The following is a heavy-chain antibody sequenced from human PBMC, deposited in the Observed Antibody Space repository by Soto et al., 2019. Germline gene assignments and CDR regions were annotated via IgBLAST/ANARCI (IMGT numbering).Heavy chain of an antibody. CDR1: GFTFSSYA. CDR2: ISGSGGST. Sequence: EVQLLESGGGLVQPGGSLRLSCAASGFTFSSYAMSWVRQAPGKGLEWVSAISGSGGSTYYADSVKGRFTISRDNSKNTLYLQMNSLRAEDTAVYYCARGKKLAYGMDVWGQGTTVTVSS. CDR3: ARGKKLAYGMDV. V-gene: IGHV3-23*01. J-gene: IGHJ6*02.